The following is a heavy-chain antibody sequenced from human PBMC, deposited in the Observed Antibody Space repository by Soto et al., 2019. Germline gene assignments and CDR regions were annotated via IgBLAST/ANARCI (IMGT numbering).Heavy chain of an antibody. CDR3: ARDFSSGWSDYFDY. CDR1: GYTFTSYA. V-gene: IGHV1-3*01. Sequence: QVQLVQSGAEVKKPGASVKVSCKASGYTFTSYAMHWVRQAPGQRLEWMGWINAGNGNTKYSQKFQGRVTITRDTSASTAYMELSSLRSEDTAVYYSARDFSSGWSDYFDYWGQGTLVTVSS. CDR2: INAGNGNT. D-gene: IGHD6-19*01. J-gene: IGHJ4*02.